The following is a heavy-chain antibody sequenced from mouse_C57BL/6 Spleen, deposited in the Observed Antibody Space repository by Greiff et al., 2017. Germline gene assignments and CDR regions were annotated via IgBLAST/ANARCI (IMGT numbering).Heavy chain of an antibody. CDR2: ISYDGSN. V-gene: IGHV3-6*01. CDR3: ASYYYGLGYAMDY. Sequence: DVELQESGPGLVKPSQSLSLTCSVTGYSITSGYYWNWIRQFPGNKLEWMGYISYDGSNNYNPSLKNRISITRDTSKNQFFLKLNSVTTEDTATYYCASYYYGLGYAMDYWGQGTSVTVSS. CDR1: GYSITSGYY. J-gene: IGHJ4*01. D-gene: IGHD1-1*01.